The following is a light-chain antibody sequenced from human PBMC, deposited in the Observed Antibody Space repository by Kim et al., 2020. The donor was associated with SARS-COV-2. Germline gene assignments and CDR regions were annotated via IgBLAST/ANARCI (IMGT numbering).Light chain of an antibody. J-gene: IGLJ3*02. CDR2: EDT. CDR3: QSADSSDTFWV. Sequence: SYELTQPPSVSVSPGQTARIICSGDALPRQYVYWFQQKPGQAPVVVIYEDTERLSGIPERFSGSTSGTTVTLTISGVQAEDEADYYCQSADSSDTFWVFG. V-gene: IGLV3-25*03. CDR1: ALPRQY.